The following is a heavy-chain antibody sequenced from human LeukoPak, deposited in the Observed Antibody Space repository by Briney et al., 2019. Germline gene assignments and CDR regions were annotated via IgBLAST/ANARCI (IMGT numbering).Heavy chain of an antibody. J-gene: IGHJ5*02. CDR2: MNPNSGKA. CDR3: ARSNFDWFDP. Sequence: ASVKVSCKASGYTFTNYDINWVRQATGQGLEWMGWMNPNSGKAGYAHKFQGRVTITRNPSITTAYMELSSLRSEDTAVYYCARSNFDWFDPWGQGTLVTVSP. V-gene: IGHV1-8*03. CDR1: GYTFTNYD. D-gene: IGHD4-11*01.